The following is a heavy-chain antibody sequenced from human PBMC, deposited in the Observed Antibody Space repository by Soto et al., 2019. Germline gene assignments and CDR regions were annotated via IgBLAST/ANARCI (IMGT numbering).Heavy chain of an antibody. Sequence: QVQLVESGGGVVQPGRSLRLSCAASGFTFSSYGMHWVRQAPGKGLEWVAVISYDGSNKYYADSVKGRFTISRDNSKNTLYLQMNSLRAEDTAVYYCAKEASGWYRTAFDYWGQRTLVTVSS. CDR3: AKEASGWYRTAFDY. CDR1: GFTFSSYG. CDR2: ISYDGSNK. J-gene: IGHJ4*02. V-gene: IGHV3-30*18. D-gene: IGHD6-19*01.